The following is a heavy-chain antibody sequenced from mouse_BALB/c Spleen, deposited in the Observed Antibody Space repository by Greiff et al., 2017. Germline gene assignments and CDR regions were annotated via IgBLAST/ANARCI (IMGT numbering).Heavy chain of an antibody. CDR2: IYPGNVNT. CDR3: ARAYYGSPYFDY. D-gene: IGHD1-1*01. Sequence: QVQLQQSGPELVKPGASVRISCKASGYTFTSYYIHWVKQRPGQGLEWIGWIYPGNVNTKYNEKFKGKATLTADKSSSTAYMQLSSLTSEDSAVYFCARAYYGSPYFDYWGQGTTLTVSS. V-gene: IGHV1S56*01. CDR1: GYTFTSYY. J-gene: IGHJ2*01.